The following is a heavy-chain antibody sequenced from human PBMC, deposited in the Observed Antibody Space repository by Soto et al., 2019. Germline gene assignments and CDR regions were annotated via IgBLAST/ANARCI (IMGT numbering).Heavy chain of an antibody. CDR1: GFTFSSYG. D-gene: IGHD1-26*01. Sequence: QVQLVESGGGVVQPGRSLSLSCAASGFTFSSYGMHCVRQAPGKGLEWVALISYDGSNKYYVDSVKGRFTISRDNSKNTLFLQMNSLRAGDTAVYYCAKDRLRGGFLTTATTNGMDVWGQGTTVTVSS. V-gene: IGHV3-30*18. J-gene: IGHJ6*02. CDR3: AKDRLRGGFLTTATTNGMDV. CDR2: ISYDGSNK.